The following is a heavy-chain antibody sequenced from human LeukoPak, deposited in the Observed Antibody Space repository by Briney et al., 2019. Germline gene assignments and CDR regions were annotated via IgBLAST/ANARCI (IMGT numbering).Heavy chain of an antibody. Sequence: SETLSLTCTVSGGSISSYYWSWIRQPPGKGLEWIGYIYYSGSTNYNPSLKSRVTISADTSKNQFSLKLSSVTAADTAVYYCARDLEYSYGLDYWGQGTLVTVSS. V-gene: IGHV4-59*01. CDR2: IYYSGST. D-gene: IGHD5-18*01. J-gene: IGHJ4*02. CDR1: GGSISSYY. CDR3: ARDLEYSYGLDY.